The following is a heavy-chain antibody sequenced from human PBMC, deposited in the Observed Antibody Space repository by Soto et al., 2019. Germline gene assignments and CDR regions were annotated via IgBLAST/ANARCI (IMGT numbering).Heavy chain of an antibody. J-gene: IGHJ4*02. V-gene: IGHV4-59*01. D-gene: IGHD4-4*01. CDR2: IYYSGST. Sequence: SETLSLTCTVSGGSISSYYWSWIRQPPGKGLEWIGYIYYSGSTNYNPSLKSRVTISVDTSKNQFSLKLSSVTAADTAVYYCARGPRGYRDFDYWGQGTLVTVSS. CDR1: GGSISSYY. CDR3: ARGPRGYRDFDY.